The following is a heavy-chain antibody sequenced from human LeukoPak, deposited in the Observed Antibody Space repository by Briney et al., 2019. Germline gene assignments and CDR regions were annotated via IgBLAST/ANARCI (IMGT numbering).Heavy chain of an antibody. CDR3: ASRMGSGFDY. CDR1: GGSFSGYY. D-gene: IGHD6-19*01. CDR2: INHSGST. Sequence: PSETLSLTCADYGGSFSGYYWSWIRQPPGQGLEWIGEINHSGSTNYNPSLKSRVTISVDTSKNQFSLKLSSVTAPDTAVYYCASRMGSGFDYWGQGTLVTVSS. V-gene: IGHV4-34*01. J-gene: IGHJ4*02.